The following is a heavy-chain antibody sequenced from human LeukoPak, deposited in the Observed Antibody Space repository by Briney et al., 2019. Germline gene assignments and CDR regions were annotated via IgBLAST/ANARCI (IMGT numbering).Heavy chain of an antibody. Sequence: GGSLRLSCAASGFTFSSYGMHWVRPAPGKGLEWVAVISYDGSNKYYADSVKGRFTISRDNSKNTLYLQMNSLRAEDTAVYYCARETTRRLDYWGQGTLVTVSS. CDR1: GFTFSSYG. J-gene: IGHJ4*02. D-gene: IGHD1-7*01. CDR2: ISYDGSNK. CDR3: ARETTRRLDY. V-gene: IGHV3-30*03.